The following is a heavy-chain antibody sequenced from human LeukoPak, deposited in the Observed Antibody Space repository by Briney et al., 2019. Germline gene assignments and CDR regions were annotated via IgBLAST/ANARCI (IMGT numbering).Heavy chain of an antibody. CDR2: ISGSGGST. CDR1: GFTFSSYA. Sequence: GGSLRLCCAASGFTFSSYAMSWVRQAPGKGLEWVSAISGSGGSTYYADSVKGRFTISRDNSKNTLYLQMNSLRAEDTAVYYCAKVQAEGEMATSDDAFDIWGQGTMVTVSS. J-gene: IGHJ3*02. D-gene: IGHD5-24*01. CDR3: AKVQAEGEMATSDDAFDI. V-gene: IGHV3-23*01.